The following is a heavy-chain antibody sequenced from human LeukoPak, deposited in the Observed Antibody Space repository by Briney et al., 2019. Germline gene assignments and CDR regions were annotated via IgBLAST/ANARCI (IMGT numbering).Heavy chain of an antibody. CDR1: GYSISSGYY. CDR3: ARGVTGYSSGWYPDY. J-gene: IGHJ4*02. V-gene: IGHV4-38-2*01. D-gene: IGHD6-19*01. Sequence: PSETLSLTCAVSGYSISSGYYWGWTRQPPGKGLEWIGSIYHSGSTYYNPSLKSRVTISVDTSKNQFSLKLSSVTAADTAVYYCARGVTGYSSGWYPDYWGQGTLVTVSS. CDR2: IYHSGST.